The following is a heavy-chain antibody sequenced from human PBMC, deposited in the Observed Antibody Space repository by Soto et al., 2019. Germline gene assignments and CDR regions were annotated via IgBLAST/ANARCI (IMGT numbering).Heavy chain of an antibody. Sequence: EVQLVESGGGLIQPGGSLRLSCAASGFSVSNNYMTWVRQAPGKGLEWVSIIYSGGSTYYSESVKGRTTISRDTSKNIVFLQVNSLRAEDTAVYYCARATRYFGSLDSWGQGTLVTVSS. CDR1: GFSVSNNY. CDR2: IYSGGST. J-gene: IGHJ4*02. V-gene: IGHV3-53*01. D-gene: IGHD3-16*01. CDR3: ARATRYFGSLDS.